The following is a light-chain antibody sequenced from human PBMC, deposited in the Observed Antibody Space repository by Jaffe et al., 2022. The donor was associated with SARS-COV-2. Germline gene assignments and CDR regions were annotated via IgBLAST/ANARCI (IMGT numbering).Light chain of an antibody. CDR3: QQSYSNPGT. V-gene: IGKV1-39*01. CDR1: QSISSY. CDR2: AAS. J-gene: IGKJ2*01. Sequence: DIQMTQSPSSLSASVGDRVTITCRASQSISSYLNWYQQKPGKAPKLLIYAASSLQSGVPSRFSGSGSGTYFTLSISSLQPEDFATYYCQQSYSNPGTFGQGTRLEIK.